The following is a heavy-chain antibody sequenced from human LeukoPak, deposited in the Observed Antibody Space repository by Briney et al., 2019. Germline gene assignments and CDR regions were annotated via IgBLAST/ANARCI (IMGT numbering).Heavy chain of an antibody. CDR2: INNDGSSA. CDR3: ARRGTGHGMDV. J-gene: IGHJ6*02. Sequence: GGSLRLSCAASGFTFNNYWIHWVRQVPGKGLVWASRINNDGSSASYVDSVKGRFTISRDNAKNTLFLQMNSLRAEDTAVYYCARRGTGHGMDVWGQGTTVIVSS. V-gene: IGHV3-74*01. CDR1: GFTFNNYW. D-gene: IGHD1-1*01.